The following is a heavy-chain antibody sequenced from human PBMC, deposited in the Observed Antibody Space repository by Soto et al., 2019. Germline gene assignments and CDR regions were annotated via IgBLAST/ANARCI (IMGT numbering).Heavy chain of an antibody. J-gene: IGHJ3*02. Sequence: PGGSLRLSCAASGFSISTYAMSWVRQAPGKGLEWVSGISGSGGGIYYADSVKGRFTTPRDTSKNTLDLQMNSLRAEDTAIYYCAKVRGLQMVYAIQPTDAYDIWGQGTMVTVSS. D-gene: IGHD2-8*01. CDR3: AKVRGLQMVYAIQPTDAYDI. CDR2: ISGSGGGI. V-gene: IGHV3-23*01. CDR1: GFSISTYA.